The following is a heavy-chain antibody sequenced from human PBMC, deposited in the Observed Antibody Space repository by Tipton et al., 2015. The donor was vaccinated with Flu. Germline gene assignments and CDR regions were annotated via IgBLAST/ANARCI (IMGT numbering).Heavy chain of an antibody. V-gene: IGHV1-2*02. J-gene: IGHJ3*02. CDR3: ARDGAGYNGAFDM. CDR2: INANDNGT. CDR1: GYTFTAHY. Sequence: QLVQSGAELKKPGASVKVSCKTSGYTFTAHYMHWVRQAPGQGLEWMGWINANDNGTRYPQKFQGRVTMTRDTSISTVYMELSRLSSDDTAVYYCARDGAGYNGAFDMWGQGTVVTVSS. D-gene: IGHD5-24*01.